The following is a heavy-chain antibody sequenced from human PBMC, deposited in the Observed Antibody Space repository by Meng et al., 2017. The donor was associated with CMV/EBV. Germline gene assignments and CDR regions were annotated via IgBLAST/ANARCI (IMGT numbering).Heavy chain of an antibody. CDR3: AKDSGGEGDMDV. D-gene: IGHD3-10*01. CDR1: GFTFSNYG. J-gene: IGHJ6*02. CDR2: IRYDGSKE. V-gene: IGHV3-30*02. Sequence: GGSLRLSCAASGFTFSNYGMRWVRQAPGKGLEWVAFIRYDGSKEDYGDSVQGRLTISRDNSKNTLYLQMNSLRADDTALYYCAKDSGGEGDMDVWGQGTTVTVSS.